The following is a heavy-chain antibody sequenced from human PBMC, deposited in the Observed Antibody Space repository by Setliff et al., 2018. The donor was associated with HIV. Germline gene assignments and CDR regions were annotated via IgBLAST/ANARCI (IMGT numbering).Heavy chain of an antibody. CDR2: IYYNGSP. Sequence: SETLSLTCTVSGGSISSSSYYWGWIRQPPGKGLEWIGSIYYNGSPYYNPSLRSRLTLSVDTSKNQFSLRLSSVTAADTAIYYCARRQAATMGVYSYYFMDVWGKGTTVTVSS. CDR3: ARRQAATMGVYSYYFMDV. D-gene: IGHD3-10*01. CDR1: GGSISSSSYY. V-gene: IGHV4-39*01. J-gene: IGHJ6*03.